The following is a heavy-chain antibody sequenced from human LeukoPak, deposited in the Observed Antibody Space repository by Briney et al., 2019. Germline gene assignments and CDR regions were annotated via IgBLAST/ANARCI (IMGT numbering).Heavy chain of an antibody. CDR3: ARQVGQLLLYWWFDP. Sequence: ASVEVSCKASGYTFTSYAMHWVRQAPGQRLEWMGWINAGNGNTKYSQKFQGRVTITRDTSASTAYMELSSLRSEDTAVYYCARQVGQLLLYWWFDPWGQGTLVTVSS. V-gene: IGHV1-3*01. CDR1: GYTFTSYA. CDR2: INAGNGNT. D-gene: IGHD2-2*02. J-gene: IGHJ5*02.